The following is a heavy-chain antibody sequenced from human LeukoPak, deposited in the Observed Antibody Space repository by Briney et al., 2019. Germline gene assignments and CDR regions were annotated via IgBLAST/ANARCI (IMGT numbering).Heavy chain of an antibody. V-gene: IGHV4-30-4*01. CDR2: IYYSGST. D-gene: IGHD3-10*01. Sequence: SETLSLTCTVSGGSISSGDYYWSWIRQPPGKGLEWIGYIYYSGSTYYNPSLKSRVTISVDTSKNQFSLKLSSVTAADTAVYYCARDRRITMVRGVINIPVGWFDPWGQGTLVTVSS. CDR3: ARDRRITMVRGVINIPVGWFDP. J-gene: IGHJ5*02. CDR1: GGSISSGDYY.